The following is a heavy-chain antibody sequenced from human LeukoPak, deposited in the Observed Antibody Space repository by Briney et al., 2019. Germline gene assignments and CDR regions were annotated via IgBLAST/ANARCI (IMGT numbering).Heavy chain of an antibody. J-gene: IGHJ5*02. CDR1: GGSFSGYY. CDR3: ARGEGDIVVVVAATRFDP. Sequence: SETLSLTCAVYGGSFSGYYWSWIRQPPGKGLEWIGEINHSGSTNYNPSLKSRVTISVGTSKNQFSLKLSSVTAADTAVYYCARGEGDIVVVVAATRFDPWGQGTLVTVSS. CDR2: INHSGST. D-gene: IGHD2-15*01. V-gene: IGHV4-34*01.